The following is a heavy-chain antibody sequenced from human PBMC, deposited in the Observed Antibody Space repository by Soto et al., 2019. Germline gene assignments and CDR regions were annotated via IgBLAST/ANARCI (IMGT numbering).Heavy chain of an antibody. D-gene: IGHD2-15*01. V-gene: IGHV3-33*01. Sequence: QTGGSLRLSCAASGFTFSNFGMHWVRQAPGKGLEWVTVMWSDGSTKYYADSVKGRFTISRENSENKLYLQMNSLTAEDTAVYYCARDPHHCSGGSCYSVGFDYWGQGTLVTVSS. CDR2: MWSDGSTK. J-gene: IGHJ4*02. CDR3: ARDPHHCSGGSCYSVGFDY. CDR1: GFTFSNFG.